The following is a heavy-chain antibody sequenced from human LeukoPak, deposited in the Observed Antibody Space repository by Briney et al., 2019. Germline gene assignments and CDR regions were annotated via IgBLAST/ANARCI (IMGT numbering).Heavy chain of an antibody. D-gene: IGHD4-17*01. J-gene: IGHJ6*02. CDR1: GFTFSSYS. Sequence: PGGSLRLSCAAPGFTFSSYSMNWVRQAPGKGLEWVSSISSSSSYIYYADSVKGRFTISRDNAKNSLYLQMNSLRAEDTAVYYCARGAHYAYYYYGMDVWGQGTTVTVSS. CDR3: ARGAHYAYYYYGMDV. V-gene: IGHV3-21*01. CDR2: ISSSSSYI.